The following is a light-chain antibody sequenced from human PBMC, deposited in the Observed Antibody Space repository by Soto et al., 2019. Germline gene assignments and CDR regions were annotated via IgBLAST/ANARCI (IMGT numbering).Light chain of an antibody. CDR1: SSDVGAFDY. CDR2: GVT. J-gene: IGLJ2*01. Sequence: QAVVTQPPSASGSPGQSVTISCTGTSSDVGAFDYVSWYQQHPGKAPKLMIYGVTKRPSGVPDRFSGSKSDNTASLTVSGLQAEDEADYYCSSYGGSNNLLFGGGTKLTVL. CDR3: SSYGGSNNLL. V-gene: IGLV2-8*01.